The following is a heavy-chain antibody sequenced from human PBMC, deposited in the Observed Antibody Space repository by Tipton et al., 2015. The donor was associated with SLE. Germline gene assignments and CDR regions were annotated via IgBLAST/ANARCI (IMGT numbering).Heavy chain of an antibody. CDR3: ARGAHSNCPDY. CDR2: IYYSGST. V-gene: IGHV4-59*01. Sequence: TLSLTCTVSGGSISSYYWSWIRQPPGKGLEWIGYIYYSGSTNYNPSLKSRVTISVDTSKNQFSLKLSSVTAADTAVYFCARGAHSNCPDYWGQGTLVTVSS. D-gene: IGHD4-11*01. J-gene: IGHJ4*02. CDR1: GGSISSYY.